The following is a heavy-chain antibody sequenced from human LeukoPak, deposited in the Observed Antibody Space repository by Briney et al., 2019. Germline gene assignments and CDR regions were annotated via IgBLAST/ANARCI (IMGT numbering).Heavy chain of an antibody. CDR2: ISGSGGST. V-gene: IGHV3-23*01. D-gene: IGHD2-2*01. J-gene: IGHJ5*02. CDR1: GFTFSSYA. Sequence: GGSLRLSCAASGFTFSSYAMSWVRQAPGKGLEWVSAISGSGGSTYYADSVKGRFTISRDNSKNTLYLQMNSLRAEDTAVYYCARDRVVPAAIGNWFDPWGQGTLVTVSS. CDR3: ARDRVVPAAIGNWFDP.